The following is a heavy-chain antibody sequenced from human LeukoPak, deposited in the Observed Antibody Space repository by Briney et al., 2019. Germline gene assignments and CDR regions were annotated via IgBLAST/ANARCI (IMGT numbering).Heavy chain of an antibody. CDR1: GFTFSSYA. V-gene: IGHV3-30*18. CDR2: ISYDGSNK. D-gene: IGHD3-10*01. J-gene: IGHJ4*02. CDR3: AKSLWFEELSPTDY. Sequence: PGGSLRLSCAASGFTFSSYAMHWVRQAPGKGLEWVAVISYDGSNKFYADSVQGRFTISRDNSNNTLYLQMNSLRAADTAVYYCAKSLWFEELSPTDYWGQGTLVTVSS.